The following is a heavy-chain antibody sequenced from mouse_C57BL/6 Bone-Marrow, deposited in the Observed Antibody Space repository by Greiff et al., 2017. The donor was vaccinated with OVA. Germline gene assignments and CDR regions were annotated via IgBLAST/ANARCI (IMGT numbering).Heavy chain of an antibody. CDR1: GYTFTDYE. Sequence: VQLQQSGAELVRPGASVTLSCKASGYTFTDYEMHWVKQTPVHGLEWIGAIDPETGGTAYNQKFKGKAILTADKSSSTAYMELRSLTAEDSAVYYCTRWGWLQTWGQGTTLTVSS. CDR2: IDPETGGT. CDR3: TRWGWLQT. J-gene: IGHJ2*01. V-gene: IGHV1-15*01. D-gene: IGHD2-3*01.